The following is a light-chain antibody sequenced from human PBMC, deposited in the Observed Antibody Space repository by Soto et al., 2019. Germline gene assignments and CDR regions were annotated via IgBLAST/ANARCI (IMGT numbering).Light chain of an antibody. J-gene: IGKJ5*01. CDR1: QNVNNL. V-gene: IGKV3-15*01. CDR3: QQYNKWPIT. CDR2: GAS. Sequence: IVLTKSPASLSVSPGEGATLSCRASQNVNNLLAWYQQKPGRPPRLLIYGASTRATGIPARFSGSGSGTEFTLNISSLQSEDFAVYYCQQYNKWPITFGPGTRLE.